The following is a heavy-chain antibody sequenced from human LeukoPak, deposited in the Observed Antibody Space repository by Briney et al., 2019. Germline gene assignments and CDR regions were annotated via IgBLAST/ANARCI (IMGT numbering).Heavy chain of an antibody. CDR1: GGTFTTYA. CDR2: TMPTFGTA. Sequence: RLCCKASGGTFTTYAISWVRQARGHGLEWMGGTMPTFGTANSAQKFQGRVTITTDESTSTAYVELRRLRPEDTAVYYCARGDDFWSGDYWGQGTLVTVSS. CDR3: ARGDDFWSGDY. D-gene: IGHD3-3*01. J-gene: IGHJ4*02. V-gene: IGHV1-69*05.